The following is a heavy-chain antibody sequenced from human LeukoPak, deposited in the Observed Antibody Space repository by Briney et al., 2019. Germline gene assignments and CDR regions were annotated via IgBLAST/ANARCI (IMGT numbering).Heavy chain of an antibody. D-gene: IGHD4-23*01. J-gene: IGHJ5*02. CDR2: MNPNSGNT. V-gene: IGHV1-8*01. CDR3: AKDPRSGRYGGNFRSGFDP. Sequence: GASVKVSCKASGYTFTSYDINWVRQATGQGLEWMGWMNPNSGNTGYAQKFQGRVTMTRNTSISTAYMELSSLRSEDTAVYYCAKDPRSGRYGGNFRSGFDPWGQGTLVTVSS. CDR1: GYTFTSYD.